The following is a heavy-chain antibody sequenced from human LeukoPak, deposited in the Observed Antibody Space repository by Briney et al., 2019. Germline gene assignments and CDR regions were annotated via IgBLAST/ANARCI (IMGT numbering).Heavy chain of an antibody. V-gene: IGHV1-2*02. D-gene: IGHD6-19*01. J-gene: IGHJ4*02. Sequence: ASVKVSCKASGYTFSGYYIHWVRQAPGQGREWMAWINPSNGDTNYAQKFQGRVTMTRDTSISTAYMELTRLISDDTAVYYCARVGSSGWYVHPTLDYWGQGTLVTVSS. CDR3: ARVGSSGWYVHPTLDY. CDR2: INPSNGDT. CDR1: GYTFSGYY.